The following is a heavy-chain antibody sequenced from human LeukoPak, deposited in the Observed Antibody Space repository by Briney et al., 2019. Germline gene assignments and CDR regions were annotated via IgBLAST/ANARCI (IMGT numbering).Heavy chain of an antibody. CDR1: GYTFTGYY. CDR2: MNPNSGNT. V-gene: IGHV1-8*02. CDR3: ARGRRYYGSGSYCVY. D-gene: IGHD3-10*01. Sequence: ASVKVSCKASGYTFTGYYMHWVRQATGQGLEWMGWMNPNSGNTGYAQKFQGRVTMTRNTSISTAYMELSSLRSEDTAVYYCARGRRYYGSGSYCVYWGQGTLVTVSS. J-gene: IGHJ4*02.